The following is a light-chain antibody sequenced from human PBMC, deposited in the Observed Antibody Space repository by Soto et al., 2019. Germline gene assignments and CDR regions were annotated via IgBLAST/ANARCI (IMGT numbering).Light chain of an antibody. CDR1: QDIRNY. CDR2: DAS. V-gene: IGKV1-33*01. J-gene: IGKJ2*01. Sequence: DIQMTQSPSSLSASVGDRVTITCQASQDIRNYLNWYQHKPGKAPKLLIYDASNLEAGVPSRFTGSGSGTDFTFTISSLQPEDIAIYSCQQYGNFPYTFGQGTNLEIK. CDR3: QQYGNFPYT.